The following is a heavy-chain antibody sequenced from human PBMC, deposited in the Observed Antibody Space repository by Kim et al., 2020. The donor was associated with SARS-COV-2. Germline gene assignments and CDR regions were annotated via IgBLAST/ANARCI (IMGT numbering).Heavy chain of an antibody. J-gene: IGHJ5*02. CDR1: GFTYSNYW. V-gene: IGHV3-7*01. CDR3: ARGKVWFDH. CDR2: IKQAGSEK. Sequence: GGSLRLSCAASGFTYSNYWMTWVRQAPGKGLEWVANIKQAGSEKNYVDSVKGRLTISRDNAKNSLNLQMNNLRDEDTAVYYCARGKVWFDHWCQGNLVTVSS.